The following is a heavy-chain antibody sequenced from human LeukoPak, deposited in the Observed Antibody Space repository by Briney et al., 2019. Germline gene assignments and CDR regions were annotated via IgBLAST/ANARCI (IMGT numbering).Heavy chain of an antibody. Sequence: ASVKVSCKASGYTFTGYHMHWVRQAPGRELEWMGWINPNSGGTNYAQKFQGRVTVTRDTSISTAYMELSRLRSDDTAVYYCARENANWGSDYWGQGTLVTVSS. CDR2: INPNSGGT. D-gene: IGHD7-27*01. V-gene: IGHV1-2*02. CDR1: GYTFTGYH. J-gene: IGHJ4*02. CDR3: ARENANWGSDY.